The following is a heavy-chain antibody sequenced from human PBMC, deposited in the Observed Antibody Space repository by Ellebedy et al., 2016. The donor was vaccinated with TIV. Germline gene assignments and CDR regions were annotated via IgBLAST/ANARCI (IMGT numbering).Heavy chain of an antibody. CDR2: VYHTGRT. J-gene: IGHJ3*02. Sequence: MPSETLSLTCTVSGGSITNYYLNWLRQSPGKRLEWIGFVYHTGRTEYNPSLNSRVTISLDTSKNQFSLKLSSVTATDTAIYYCATCDSSGYQQAFDIWGRGTMVTVSS. CDR3: ATCDSSGYQQAFDI. D-gene: IGHD3-22*01. V-gene: IGHV4-59*08. CDR1: GGSITNYY.